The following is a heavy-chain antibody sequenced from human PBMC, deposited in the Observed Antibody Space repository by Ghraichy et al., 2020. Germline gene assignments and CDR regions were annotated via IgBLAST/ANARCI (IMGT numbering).Heavy chain of an antibody. J-gene: IGHJ4*02. V-gene: IGHV4-34*01. D-gene: IGHD3-16*02. CDR1: GGSFSGYY. Sequence: SETLSLTCAVYGGSFSGYYWSWIRQPPGKGLEWIGEINHSGSTNYNPSLKSRVTISVDTSKNQFSLKLSSVTAADTAVYYCARGPITMGHYVWGSYRRYYFDYWGQGTLVTVSS. CDR3: ARGPITMGHYVWGSYRRYYFDY. CDR2: INHSGST.